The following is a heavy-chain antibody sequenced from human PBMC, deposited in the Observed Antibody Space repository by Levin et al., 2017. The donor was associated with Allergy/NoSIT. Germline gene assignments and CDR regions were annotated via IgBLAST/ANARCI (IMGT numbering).Heavy chain of an antibody. J-gene: IGHJ4*02. CDR2: SYYSGST. Sequence: SETLSLTCTVSGGSISSYYWTWIRQPPGKGLEWIGYSYYSGSTNYNPSLKSRVIISGDTSKNQFYLKLSSVTAADTAVYYCAGWQAWLWDFWGQGALVTVSS. CDR3: AGWQAWLWDF. CDR1: GGSISSYY. V-gene: IGHV4-59*08. D-gene: IGHD5-12*01.